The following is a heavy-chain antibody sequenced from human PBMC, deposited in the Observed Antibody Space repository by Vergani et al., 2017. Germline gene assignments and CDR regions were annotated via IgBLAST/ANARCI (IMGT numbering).Heavy chain of an antibody. J-gene: IGHJ3*02. V-gene: IGHV1-2*06. CDR3: ARHVEMAPSRIQDAFDI. Sequence: QVQLVQSGAEVKKPGASVKVSCKASGYTFTGYYMHWVRQAPGQGLEWMGRINPNSGGTNYAQKLQGRVTMTTDTSTSTAYMELRSLRSDDTAVYYCARHVEMAPSRIQDAFDIWGQGTMVTVSS. CDR2: INPNSGGT. CDR1: GYTFTGYY. D-gene: IGHD5-24*01.